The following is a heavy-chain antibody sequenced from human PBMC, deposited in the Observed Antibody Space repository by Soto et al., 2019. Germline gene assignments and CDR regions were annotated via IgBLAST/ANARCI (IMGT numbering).Heavy chain of an antibody. D-gene: IGHD3-10*01. CDR2: IYYSGST. J-gene: IGHJ4*02. CDR1: GGSIRNNY. CDR3: ARHYYGSGSPHYFDY. V-gene: IGHV4-59*01. Sequence: SEPLSVSSTVAGGSIRNNYWSWIMQHPGKGLEWIGYIYYSGSTNYNPSLKSRVTISVDTSKHQFSLKLSSVTAADTAVYYCARHYYGSGSPHYFDYWGQGTLVTVSS.